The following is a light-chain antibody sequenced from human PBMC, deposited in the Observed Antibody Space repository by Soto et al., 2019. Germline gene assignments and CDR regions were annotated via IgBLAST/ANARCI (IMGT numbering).Light chain of an antibody. J-gene: IGLJ1*01. CDR2: DVS. CDR1: SSDVGGYNY. CDR3: SSYAGSNNFNV. V-gene: IGLV2-8*01. Sequence: QSALTQPPSASGSAGQSVTISCTGTSSDVGGYNYVSWYQQHPGKAPKLMIYDVSKRPSGVPDRFSGSKSGNTASLTVSGLQAEDEADYYCSSYAGSNNFNVFRTGNKVTVL.